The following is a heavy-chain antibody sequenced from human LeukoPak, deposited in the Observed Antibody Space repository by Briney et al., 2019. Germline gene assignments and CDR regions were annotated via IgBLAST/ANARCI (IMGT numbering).Heavy chain of an antibody. CDR2: IKSETDGGTT. Sequence: GGSLRLSCAASGFTFNNAWMSWVRQAPGKGLEWVGRIKSETDGGTTDYVAPVKGRFTISRDDSKNTLYLQMNSLKTEDTAVYYCTTPASSVSKWSLSYWGQGTLVTVSS. V-gene: IGHV3-15*01. D-gene: IGHD3-22*01. J-gene: IGHJ4*02. CDR3: TTPASSVSKWSLSY. CDR1: GFTFNNAW.